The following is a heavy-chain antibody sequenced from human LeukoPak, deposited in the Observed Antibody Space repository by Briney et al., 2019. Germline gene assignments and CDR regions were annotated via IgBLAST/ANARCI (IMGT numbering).Heavy chain of an antibody. CDR3: ARTPPGGHYYYYGTDV. J-gene: IGHJ6*04. CDR1: GFSLSTSGMR. Sequence: SGPALVKPTQTLTLTCTFSGFSLSTSGMRVSWIRQPPGKALEWLARIDWDDDKFYSTSLKTRLTISKDTSKNQVVLTMTNMDPVDTATYYCARTPPGGHYYYYGTDVWCKGTTVTVSS. D-gene: IGHD6-25*01. V-gene: IGHV2-70*04. CDR2: IDWDDDK.